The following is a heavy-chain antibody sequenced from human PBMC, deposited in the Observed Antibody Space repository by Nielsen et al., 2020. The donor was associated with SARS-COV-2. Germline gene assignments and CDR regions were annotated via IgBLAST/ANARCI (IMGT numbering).Heavy chain of an antibody. D-gene: IGHD3-16*01. Sequence: GESLKISCEASGFTFSSYSMNWVRQAPGKGLEWVSSISSSSSYIYYADSVKGRFTISRDNAKNSLYLQMNSLRAEDTAVYYCARDLGPWYFDLWGRGTLVTVSS. CDR1: GFTFSSYS. V-gene: IGHV3-21*01. CDR2: ISSSSSYI. CDR3: ARDLGPWYFDL. J-gene: IGHJ2*01.